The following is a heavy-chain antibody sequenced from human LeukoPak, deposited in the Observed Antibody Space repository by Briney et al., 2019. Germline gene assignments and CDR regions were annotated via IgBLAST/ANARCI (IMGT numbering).Heavy chain of an antibody. CDR3: AKSSSSYSSSWLVDY. J-gene: IGHJ4*02. CDR2: ISGSGGGT. D-gene: IGHD6-13*01. CDR1: EFTFSSYW. Sequence: GGSLRLSCAASEFTFSSYWMSWVRQAPGKGLEWVSAISGSGGGTYYADSVKGRFTISRDNSKNTLYLQMNSLRAEDTAVYYCAKSSSSYSSSWLVDYWGQGTLVTVSS. V-gene: IGHV3-23*01.